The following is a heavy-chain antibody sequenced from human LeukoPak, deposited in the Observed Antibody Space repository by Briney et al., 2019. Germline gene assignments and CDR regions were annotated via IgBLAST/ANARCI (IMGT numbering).Heavy chain of an antibody. CDR1: RFTFSSYA. CDR2: ISGSGGTT. J-gene: IGHJ4*02. CDR3: AKGAGNFDWSYHDY. D-gene: IGHD3-9*01. V-gene: IGHV3-23*01. Sequence: GGSLRLSCAASRFTFSSYAMSRVRQAPGKGLEWVSAISGSGGTTYNADSVKGRFTISRDNSKNTLYLQLNSLRAEDTAVYYCAKGAGNFDWSYHDYWGQGTLVTVSS.